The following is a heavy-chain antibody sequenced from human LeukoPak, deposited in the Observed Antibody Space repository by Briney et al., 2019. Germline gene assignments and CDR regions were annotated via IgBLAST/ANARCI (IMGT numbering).Heavy chain of an antibody. CDR2: INKDGSEE. CDR1: GFTFSSYW. V-gene: IGHV3-7*01. CDR3: ARNLNLDY. J-gene: IGHJ4*02. Sequence: PGGSLRLSCAASGFTFSSYWMSWVRQAPGKGLEWVADINKDGSEECYVDSVKGRFTISRDNAKNSLYLQMNSLKAEDTAVYYCARNLNLDYWGQGTLVTVSS.